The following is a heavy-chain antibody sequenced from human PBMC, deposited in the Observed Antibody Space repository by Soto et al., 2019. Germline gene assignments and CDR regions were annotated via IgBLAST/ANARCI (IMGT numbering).Heavy chain of an antibody. CDR2: TYYRSRWYS. J-gene: IGHJ6*02. D-gene: IGHD2-15*01. CDR1: GDTVSSNSVA. V-gene: IGHV6-1*01. CDR3: ARAEEDSDYYYYGMDV. Sequence: PSPTLSLTCVGSGDTVSSNSVAWNWVRQSPSRGLEWLGRTYYRSRWYSDYAVSVRSRIDINADTSKNQVSLQLNSVTHEDTAVYYCARAEEDSDYYYYGMDVWGQGTTVTVSS.